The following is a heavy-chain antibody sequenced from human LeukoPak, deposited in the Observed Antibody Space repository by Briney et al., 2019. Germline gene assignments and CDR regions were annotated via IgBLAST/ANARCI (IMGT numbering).Heavy chain of an antibody. CDR1: GGSFSGYY. CDR2: IYYSGST. J-gene: IGHJ4*02. D-gene: IGHD6-6*01. Sequence: SETLSLTCAVYGGSFSGYYWSWIRQPPGKGLEWIGSIYYSGSTYYNPSLKSRVTISVDTSKNQFSLKLSSVTAADTAVYYCARRKYSSSSGYYFDYWGQGTLVTVSS. V-gene: IGHV4-34*01. CDR3: ARRKYSSSSGYYFDY.